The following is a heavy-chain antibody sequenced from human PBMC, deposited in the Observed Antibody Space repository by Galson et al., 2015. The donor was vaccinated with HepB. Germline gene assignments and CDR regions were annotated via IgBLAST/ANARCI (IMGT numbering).Heavy chain of an antibody. CDR2: IYSGGST. CDR1: GFTVSSNY. V-gene: IGHV3-53*01. CDR3: ARNSGSYYEPPPLYFDY. J-gene: IGHJ4*02. D-gene: IGHD1-26*01. Sequence: SLRLSCAASGFTVSSNYMSWVRQAPGKGLEWVSVIYSGGSTYYADSVKGRFTISRDNSKNTLYLQMNSLRAEDTAVYYCARNSGSYYEPPPLYFDYWGQGTLVTVSS.